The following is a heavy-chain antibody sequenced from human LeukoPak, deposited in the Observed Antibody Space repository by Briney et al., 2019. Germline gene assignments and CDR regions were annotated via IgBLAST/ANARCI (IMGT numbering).Heavy chain of an antibody. D-gene: IGHD3-9*01. Sequence: PGGSLRLSCAASGFTVSSNYMSWVRQAPGKGLEWVSVIYSGGSTYYADSVKGRFTISRDNSKNTLYLQMNSLRAEDTAVYYCARDLRYLGIDYWGQGTLVTVSS. J-gene: IGHJ4*02. V-gene: IGHV3-53*01. CDR3: ARDLRYLGIDY. CDR1: GFTVSSNY. CDR2: IYSGGST.